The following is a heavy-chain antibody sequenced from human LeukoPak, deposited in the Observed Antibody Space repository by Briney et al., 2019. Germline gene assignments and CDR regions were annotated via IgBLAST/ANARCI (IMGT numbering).Heavy chain of an antibody. Sequence: GASVKVSCKASGYTFTSYYMHWVRQAPGQGLEWMGIINPSGDSTSYAQKSRGTVTMTRDTSTSTVYMEVTSLRPEDTAVYYCARAGTGTSVRWDYWGQGTLVTVSS. V-gene: IGHV1-46*01. CDR1: GYTFTSYY. CDR2: INPSGDST. J-gene: IGHJ4*02. CDR3: ARAGTGTSVRWDY. D-gene: IGHD1-7*01.